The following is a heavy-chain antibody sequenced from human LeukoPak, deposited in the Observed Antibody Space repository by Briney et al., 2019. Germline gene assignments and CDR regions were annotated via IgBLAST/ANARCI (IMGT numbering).Heavy chain of an antibody. J-gene: IGHJ6*03. CDR3: AKDHCSRGTCYYYYYMDV. Sequence: PGGSLRLSCAASGFTFSSYGMHWVRRAPGKGLEWVAVIRNDGTNKYYADSVKGRFTISRDNSKNTVHLQMNSLRAEDTAVYYCAKDHCSRGTCYYYYYMDVWGKGPTATVSS. CDR1: GFTFSSYG. V-gene: IGHV3-30*02. D-gene: IGHD2-15*01. CDR2: IRNDGTNK.